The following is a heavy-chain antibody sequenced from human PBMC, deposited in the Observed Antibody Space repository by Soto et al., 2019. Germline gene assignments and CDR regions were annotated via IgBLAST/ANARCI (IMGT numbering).Heavy chain of an antibody. CDR2: IYYSGST. J-gene: IGHJ4*02. CDR3: ARAVLPATAPFDY. Sequence: QVQLQESGPRLVKPSETLSLTCIVSGGSISNYYWSWIRQPPGKGLEWIGYIYYSGSTNYNPSLQSRVTISVDTSKNQFSLNLSSVTAADTAVYYCARAVLPATAPFDYWGQGTLVTVSS. V-gene: IGHV4-59*01. CDR1: GGSISNYY. D-gene: IGHD2-2*01.